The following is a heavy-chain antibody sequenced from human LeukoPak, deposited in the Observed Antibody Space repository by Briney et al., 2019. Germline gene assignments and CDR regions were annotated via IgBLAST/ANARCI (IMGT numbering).Heavy chain of an antibody. Sequence: PQTLSLTCTVSGGSISSSSYYWGWIRQPPGKGLEWIGSMYYSGSTYYNPSLKSRVTISVDTSKNQFSLKLSCVTAADTAVYYCAREGGLQPHFDYWGQGTLVTVSS. V-gene: IGHV4-39*07. J-gene: IGHJ4*02. D-gene: IGHD4-11*01. CDR2: MYYSGST. CDR3: AREGGLQPHFDY. CDR1: GGSISSSSYY.